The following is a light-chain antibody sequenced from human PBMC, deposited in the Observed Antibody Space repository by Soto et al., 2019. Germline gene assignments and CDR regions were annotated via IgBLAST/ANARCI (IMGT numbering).Light chain of an antibody. CDR3: SSYSSNTALYV. Sequence: QSALTQPASLSGSPGQSITISCTGTSSDIGAYNYVSWYKQHPGKAPKLMIYEVSNRPSEVSNRFSGSKSGNTASLTISGLQAEDEAYYYCSSYSSNTALYVFGTGTKVTVL. CDR2: EVS. CDR1: SSDIGAYNY. J-gene: IGLJ1*01. V-gene: IGLV2-14*01.